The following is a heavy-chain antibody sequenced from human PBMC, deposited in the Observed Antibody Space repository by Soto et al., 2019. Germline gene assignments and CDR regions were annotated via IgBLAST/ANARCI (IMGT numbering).Heavy chain of an antibody. CDR3: AEERYDYVVADSYYDYGLDV. CDR2: VIGSGAYT. D-gene: IGHD3-10*02. CDR1: GFTFSAFA. V-gene: IGHV3-23*01. Sequence: EVQLLESGGDLVQPGGSLRLSCAASGFTFSAFAMTWVRQPPGQGLEWVSTVIGSGAYTFDADSVKGRFTISRDNSKDTLYLQMNSLRPEDTAVYYCAEERYDYVVADSYYDYGLDVWGQGTPVTVSS. J-gene: IGHJ6*02.